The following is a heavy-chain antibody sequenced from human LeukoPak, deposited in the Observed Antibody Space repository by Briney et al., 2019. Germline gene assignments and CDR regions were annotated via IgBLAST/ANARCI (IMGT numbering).Heavy chain of an antibody. V-gene: IGHV3-33*01. D-gene: IGHD3-10*01. Sequence: GRSLRLSCAASGFTFSSYGMHWVRQAPGKGLEWVAVIWYDGSNKYYADSVKGQFTISRDNSKNTLYLQMNSLRAEDTAVYYCARDRVEVLWLGELSEGYYFDYWGQGTLVTVSS. CDR2: IWYDGSNK. CDR1: GFTFSSYG. CDR3: ARDRVEVLWLGELSEGYYFDY. J-gene: IGHJ4*02.